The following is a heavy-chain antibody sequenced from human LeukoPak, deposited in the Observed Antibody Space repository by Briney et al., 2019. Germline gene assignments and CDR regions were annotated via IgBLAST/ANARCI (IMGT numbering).Heavy chain of an antibody. Sequence: ASVKVSCTASGYAFTSYGISWVRQAPGQGLEWMGWISAYNGNTNYAQKLQGRVTMTTDTFTSTAYMELRSLRSDDTAVYYCARAKTFYGSSGYYWGDYWGQGTLVTVSS. CDR1: GYAFTSYG. V-gene: IGHV1-18*01. D-gene: IGHD3-22*01. CDR3: ARAKTFYGSSGYYWGDY. J-gene: IGHJ4*02. CDR2: ISAYNGNT.